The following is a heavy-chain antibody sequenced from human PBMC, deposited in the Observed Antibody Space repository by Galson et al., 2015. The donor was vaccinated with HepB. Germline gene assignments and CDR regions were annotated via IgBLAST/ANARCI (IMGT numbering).Heavy chain of an antibody. CDR2: IYYSGST. D-gene: IGHD1-26*01. J-gene: IGHJ5*02. CDR3: ARTTVVGATGWFDP. CDR1: GGSISSGEHY. Sequence: SETLSLTCTVSGGSISSGEHYWNWVRQPPGKGLEWIGSIYYSGSTYYNPSLKSRVTISVDTSKNQFSLKLSSVTAADTAVYYCARTTVVGATGWFDPWGQGTLVTVSS. V-gene: IGHV4-39*01.